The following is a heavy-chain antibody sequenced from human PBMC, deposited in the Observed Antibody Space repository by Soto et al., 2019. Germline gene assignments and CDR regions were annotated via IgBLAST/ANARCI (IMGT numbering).Heavy chain of an antibody. V-gene: IGHV4-39*01. CDR2: IYYSGST. J-gene: IGHJ6*02. D-gene: IGHD5-18*01. CDR3: AAIQLYGMDV. Sequence: PSETLSLTCTVSGGSISSSSYYWGWIRQPPGKGLEWIGSIYYSGSTYYNPSLKSRVTISVDTSKNQFSLKLSSVTVADTAVYYCAAIQLYGMDVWGQGTTVTVSS. CDR1: GGSISSSSYY.